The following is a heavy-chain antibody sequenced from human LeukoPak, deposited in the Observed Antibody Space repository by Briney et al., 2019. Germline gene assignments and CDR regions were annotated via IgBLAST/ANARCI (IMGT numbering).Heavy chain of an antibody. V-gene: IGHV1-69*01. CDR1: GGTFSSYA. D-gene: IGHD2-8*01. Sequence: GSSVKVSCKASGGTFSSYAISWVRQAPGQGLEWMGGIIPIFGTANYAQKFQGRVTITADESTSTAYMELSSLRSEDTAVYYCARNYEKDEVYAYFDYWGQGTLVTVSS. CDR3: ARNYEKDEVYAYFDY. J-gene: IGHJ4*02. CDR2: IIPIFGTA.